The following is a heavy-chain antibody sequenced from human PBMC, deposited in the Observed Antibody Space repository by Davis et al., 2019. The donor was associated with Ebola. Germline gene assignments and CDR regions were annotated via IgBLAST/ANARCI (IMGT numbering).Heavy chain of an antibody. V-gene: IGHV3-66*01. D-gene: IGHD2-15*01. CDR1: GFTVSSNY. CDR3: ARDKGYCSGGSCYGAFDI. J-gene: IGHJ3*02. CDR2: IYSGGST. Sequence: GGSLRLSCAASGFTVSSNYMSWVRQAPGKGLEWVSVIYSGGSTYYADSVKGRFTISRDNSKNTLYLQMNSLRDEDTAVYYCARDKGYCSGGSCYGAFDIWGQGTMVTVSS.